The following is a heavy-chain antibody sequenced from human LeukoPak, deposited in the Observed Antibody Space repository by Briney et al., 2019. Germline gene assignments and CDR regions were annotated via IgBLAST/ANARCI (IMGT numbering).Heavy chain of an antibody. D-gene: IGHD3-10*01. CDR1: GVSISSYY. V-gene: IGHV4-4*07. CDR3: ARDRPYGSGSQIEDYYYYYGMDV. J-gene: IGHJ6*02. Sequence: SETLSLTCTVSGVSISSYYWSWIRQPAGKGLEWIGRIYTSGSTNYNPSLKSRVTMSVDTSKNQFSLKLSSVTAADTAVYYCARDRPYGSGSQIEDYYYYYGMDVWGQGTTVTVSS. CDR2: IYTSGST.